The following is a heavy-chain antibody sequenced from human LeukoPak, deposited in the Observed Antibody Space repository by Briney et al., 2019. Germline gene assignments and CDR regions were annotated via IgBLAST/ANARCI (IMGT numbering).Heavy chain of an antibody. J-gene: IGHJ4*02. V-gene: IGHV4-34*01. CDR3: ARASIVVVPAALFDY. CDR1: GGSFSRYY. Sequence: PSETLSLTRAVYGGSFSRYYWRWIRPPPGKGLEWIGEINHSGSTYYNPSVKSRVTISVDTSKNQFSLKLSSVTAADTAVYYCARASIVVVPAALFDYWGQGTLVTVSS. D-gene: IGHD2-2*01. CDR2: INHSGST.